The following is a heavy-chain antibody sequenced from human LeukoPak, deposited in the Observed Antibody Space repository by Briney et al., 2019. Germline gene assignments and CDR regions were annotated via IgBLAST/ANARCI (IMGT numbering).Heavy chain of an antibody. CDR2: MNPNSGNT. Sequence: GASVKVSCKASGYTFTSYDINWVRQATGQGLEWMGWMNPNSGNTGYAQKFQGRVTMTRNTSISTAYMELSSLRSEDTAVYYCARGGYSGYDSDYYYGMDVWGQGTTVTVSS. CDR3: ARGGYSGYDSDYYYGMDV. CDR1: GYTFTSYD. V-gene: IGHV1-8*01. D-gene: IGHD5-12*01. J-gene: IGHJ6*02.